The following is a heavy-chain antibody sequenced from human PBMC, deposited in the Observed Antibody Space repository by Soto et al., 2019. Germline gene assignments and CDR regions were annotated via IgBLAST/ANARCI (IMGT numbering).Heavy chain of an antibody. D-gene: IGHD2-8*02. Sequence: GGSLRLSCAVSGFAFSSYAMSWVRQAPGKGLEWVSLISSSGSKTYYEDSVKGRFNISRDNSKNTLYLQMTGLRAEDTAVYYCAQYCTGANCYPRYFKYWGQGTLVTVSS. V-gene: IGHV3-23*01. CDR3: AQYCTGANCYPRYFKY. CDR1: GFAFSSYA. CDR2: ISSSGSKT. J-gene: IGHJ4*02.